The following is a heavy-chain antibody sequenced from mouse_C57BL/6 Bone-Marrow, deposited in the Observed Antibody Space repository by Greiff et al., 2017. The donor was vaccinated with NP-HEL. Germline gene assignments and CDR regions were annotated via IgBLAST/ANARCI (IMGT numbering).Heavy chain of an antibody. CDR2: SDPSDSYT. Sequence: QVQLQQPGAELVMPGASVKLSCKASGYTFTSYWMHWVKQRPGQGLEWIGESDPSDSYTNYNQKFKGKSTLTVDKSSSTAYMQLSSLTSEDSAVYYCARRYYGSSYFDYWGQGTTLTVSS. V-gene: IGHV1-69*01. J-gene: IGHJ2*01. CDR1: GYTFTSYW. D-gene: IGHD1-1*01. CDR3: ARRYYGSSYFDY.